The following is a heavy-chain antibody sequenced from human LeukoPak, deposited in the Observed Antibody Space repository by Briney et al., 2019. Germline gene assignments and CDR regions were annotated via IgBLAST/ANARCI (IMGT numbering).Heavy chain of an antibody. CDR3: ARRPHPHYYDSSGYYFLDY. CDR1: GGSLSGYY. Sequence: SETLALTRAGYGGSLSGYYCTWIRQPPGNGLELVVEINHSGSTNYNPYIQSRVTISVDTSQKQFSLKLSSVTAADTAVYYCARRPHPHYYDSSGYYFLDYWGQGTLVTVSS. V-gene: IGHV4-34*01. J-gene: IGHJ4*02. D-gene: IGHD3-22*01. CDR2: INHSGST.